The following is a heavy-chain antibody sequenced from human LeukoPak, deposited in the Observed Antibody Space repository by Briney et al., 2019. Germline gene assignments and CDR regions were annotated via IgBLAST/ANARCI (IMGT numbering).Heavy chain of an antibody. J-gene: IGHJ6*02. D-gene: IGHD4-17*01. CDR2: IRSKTDGETI. CDR3: TTNTVTKDGLDV. Sequence: WIRQPPGKGLEWLGRIRSKTDGETIDYAAPVKGRFTIPRDDSETTLYLQMNSLKPEDTGVYYCTTNTVTKDGLDVWGQGTTVTVSS. V-gene: IGHV3-15*07.